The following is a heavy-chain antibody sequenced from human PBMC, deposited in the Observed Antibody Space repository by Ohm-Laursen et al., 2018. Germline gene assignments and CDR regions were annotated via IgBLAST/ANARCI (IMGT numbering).Heavy chain of an antibody. V-gene: IGHV2-70*11. Sequence: TQTLTLTSTFSGFSLSTSGMCVSWIRQPPGKALEWLARIDWDDDKYYRTSLKTRLTISKDTSKNQVVLIMTNMDPVDTATYYCARVDILTGYYYYWGQGTLVTVSS. J-gene: IGHJ4*02. CDR2: IDWDDDK. CDR3: ARVDILTGYYYY. CDR1: GFSLSTSGMC. D-gene: IGHD3-9*01.